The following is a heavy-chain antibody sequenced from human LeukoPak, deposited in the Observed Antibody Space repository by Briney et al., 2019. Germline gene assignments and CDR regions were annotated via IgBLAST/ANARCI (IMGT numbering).Heavy chain of an antibody. D-gene: IGHD3-10*01. V-gene: IGHV3-33*06. Sequence: GRSLRLSCVERRFSSSVYTARSGPQAPGKGLEWVAVIWYDGSKEYYADSVKGRFTISRDISKNTVYLQMNNLRAEDTAVYYCAQVYRPGSHYHYCDKWGQGTLVTVSS. CDR2: IWYDGSKE. CDR3: AQVYRPGSHYHYCDK. CDR1: FSSSVYTA. J-gene: IGHJ4*02.